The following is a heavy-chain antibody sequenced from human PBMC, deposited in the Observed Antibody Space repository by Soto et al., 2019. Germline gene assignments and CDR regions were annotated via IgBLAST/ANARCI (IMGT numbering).Heavy chain of an antibody. J-gene: IGHJ4*02. CDR1: GFTFNNYA. D-gene: IGHD3-16*01. CDR2: ISASGGST. V-gene: IGHV3-23*01. Sequence: EVQLLDSGGGLVQPGGSLRLSCAASGFTFNNYAMSWVRQAPGKGLEWVSSISASGGSTNYADSVKGRFTISRDNSENTVYLQMNSLRAEDTAVYYCVKTRLAGEFDYLGQGSLVTVSS. CDR3: VKTRLAGEFDY.